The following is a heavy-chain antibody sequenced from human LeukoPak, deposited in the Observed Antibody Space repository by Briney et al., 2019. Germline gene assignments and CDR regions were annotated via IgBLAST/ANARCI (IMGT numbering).Heavy chain of an antibody. V-gene: IGHV1-24*01. Sequence: GSSVKVSCKVSGYTLTELSMHGVRQPPGKGLEWMGGFDPEDGETIYAQKFQGRVTMTRDTSTSTVYMELSSLRSEDTAVYYCARSIFGVVISDYWGQGTLVTVSS. D-gene: IGHD3-3*01. J-gene: IGHJ4*02. CDR2: FDPEDGET. CDR1: GYTLTELS. CDR3: ARSIFGVVISDY.